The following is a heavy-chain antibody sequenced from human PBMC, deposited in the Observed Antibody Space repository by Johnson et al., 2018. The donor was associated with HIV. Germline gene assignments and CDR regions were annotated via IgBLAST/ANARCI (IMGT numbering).Heavy chain of an antibody. J-gene: IGHJ3*02. Sequence: VQLVESGGGLIQPGGSLRLSCAASGFTVSSYYMSWVRQAPGKGLEWVSVIYSGGSTYYADSVKGRFTISRDNSKNTLYLQMNSLRAEDTAVYYCASTVYGVGLGDAFDIWGQGTRVTVSS. CDR3: ASTVYGVGLGDAFDI. V-gene: IGHV3-53*01. D-gene: IGHD4-17*01. CDR2: IYSGGST. CDR1: GFTVSSYY.